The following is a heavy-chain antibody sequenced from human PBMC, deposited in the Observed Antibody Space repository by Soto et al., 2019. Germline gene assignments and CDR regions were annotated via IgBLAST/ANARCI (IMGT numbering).Heavy chain of an antibody. Sequence: QVQLVESGGGVVQPGRSLRLSCAASGFTFSNYGMHWVRQAPGKGLEWVAVIWYDGSNKYYADSVKGRFTISRDSSKNTPYLQMNSLRAEDTAVYYCARTPKSSPYYFDYWGQGTLVTVSS. J-gene: IGHJ4*02. CDR2: IWYDGSNK. CDR3: ARTPKSSPYYFDY. V-gene: IGHV3-33*01. CDR1: GFTFSNYG.